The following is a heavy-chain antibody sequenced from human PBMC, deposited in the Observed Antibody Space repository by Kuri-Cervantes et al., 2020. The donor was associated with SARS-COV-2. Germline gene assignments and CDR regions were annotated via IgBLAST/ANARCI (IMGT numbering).Heavy chain of an antibody. D-gene: IGHD1-26*01. Sequence: GESLKISCAASGFTFDDYAMNWVRQAPGKGLEWVAVISYAGSKKYYADSVKGRFTISRDNSKNTLYPQMNSLRAEDTAVYYCARDTGARYFDFWGQGTMVTVSS. V-gene: IGHV3-30*04. J-gene: IGHJ4*02. CDR3: ARDTGARYFDF. CDR1: GFTFDDYA. CDR2: ISYAGSKK.